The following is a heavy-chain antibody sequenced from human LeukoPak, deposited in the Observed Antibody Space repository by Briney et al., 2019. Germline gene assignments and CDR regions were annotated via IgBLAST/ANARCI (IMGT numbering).Heavy chain of an antibody. J-gene: IGHJ6*03. CDR2: IYHSGST. CDR1: GYSISSGYY. Sequence: SETLSLTCTVSGYSISSGYYWGWIRQPPGKGLEWIGSIYHSGSTYYNPSLESRVTISVDTSKNQFSLKLSSVTAADTAVYYCARTIVATTYVDVWGKGTTVTVSS. D-gene: IGHD5-12*01. V-gene: IGHV4-38-2*02. CDR3: ARTIVATTYVDV.